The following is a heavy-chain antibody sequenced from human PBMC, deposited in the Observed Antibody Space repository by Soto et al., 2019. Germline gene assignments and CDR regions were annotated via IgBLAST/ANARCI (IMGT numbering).Heavy chain of an antibody. CDR1: GGSFSGYY. D-gene: IGHD3-16*02. J-gene: IGHJ5*02. CDR2: INHSGST. CDR3: ARARYDYVGGSYRYPIDNWFDP. Sequence: SETLSLTCAVYGGSFSGYYWSWIRQPPGKGLEWIGEINHSGSTNYNPSLTSRVTISVDTSQNQFSLKLSSVTAADTAVYYCARARYDYVGGSYRYPIDNWFDPWGQGTLVTVSS. V-gene: IGHV4-34*01.